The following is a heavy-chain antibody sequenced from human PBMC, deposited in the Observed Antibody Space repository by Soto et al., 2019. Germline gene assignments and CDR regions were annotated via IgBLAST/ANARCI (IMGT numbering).Heavy chain of an antibody. CDR3: ARHPQKRVVINWFDP. J-gene: IGHJ5*02. V-gene: IGHV4-59*08. CDR2: IYYSGST. Sequence: SETLSLTCTVSGGSISSYYWSWIRQPPGKGLEWIVYIYYSGSTNYNPSLKSRVTISVDTSKNQFSLKLSSVTAAYTAVYYCARHPQKRVVINWFDPWGQGTLVTVSS. CDR1: GGSISSYY. D-gene: IGHD2-15*01.